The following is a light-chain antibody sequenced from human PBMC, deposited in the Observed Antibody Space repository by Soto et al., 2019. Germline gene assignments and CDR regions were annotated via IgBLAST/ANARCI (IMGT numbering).Light chain of an antibody. J-gene: IGLJ1*01. V-gene: IGLV2-14*01. Sequence: QSALTQPASVSGSPGQSITISCTGTSSDVGGYNYVSWYQQHPGKAPKLMLFDVSNRPSGVSNRFSGSKSGNTASLTISGLKSEYEADYYCSSYTSSSTRVFGTGSKLTLL. CDR2: DVS. CDR3: SSYTSSSTRV. CDR1: SSDVGGYNY.